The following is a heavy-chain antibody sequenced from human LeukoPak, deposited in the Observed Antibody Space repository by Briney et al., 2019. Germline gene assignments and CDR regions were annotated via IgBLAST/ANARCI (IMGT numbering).Heavy chain of an antibody. CDR2: ISGSGGST. CDR3: ARDQVDSGYDSSYYGMDV. CDR1: GFTFSSYA. V-gene: IGHV3-23*01. D-gene: IGHD5-12*01. J-gene: IGHJ6*02. Sequence: PGGSLRLSCAASGFTFSSYAMSWVRQAPGKGLEWVSAISGSGGSTYYADSVKGRFTISRDNSKNTLYLQMNSLRAEHTAVYYSARDQVDSGYDSSYYGMDVWGQGPTVTVSS.